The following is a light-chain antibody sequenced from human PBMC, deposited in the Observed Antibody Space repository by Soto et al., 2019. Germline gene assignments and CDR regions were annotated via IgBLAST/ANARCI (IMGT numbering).Light chain of an antibody. J-gene: IGLJ1*01. V-gene: IGLV2-23*02. CDR3: CSYAGSSTF. Sequence: QSALTQPASVSGSPGQSITISCTGTNSDVGSYNLVSWYQQHPGKAPKLMIYEVSKRPSGVSNRFSGSKSGNTASLTISGLQAEDEADYYCCSYAGSSTFFGTGTKVTVL. CDR1: NSDVGSYNL. CDR2: EVS.